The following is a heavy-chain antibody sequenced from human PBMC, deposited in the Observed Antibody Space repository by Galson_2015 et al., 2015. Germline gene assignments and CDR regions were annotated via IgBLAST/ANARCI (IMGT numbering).Heavy chain of an antibody. J-gene: IGHJ4*02. Sequence: SLRLSCAASGFTFSTYSMNWVRQAPGKGLEWVSYISTSGRTICYADSVKGRFTISRDNAKNSLYLQMNSLRDEDSAVYHCQRIPTDVEVVVVASRGSGVVTGAGDFWGQGILVTVSS. CDR1: GFTFSTYS. D-gene: IGHD2-15*01. CDR2: ISTSGRTI. V-gene: IGHV3-48*02. CDR3: QRIPTDVEVVVVASRGSGVVTGAGDF.